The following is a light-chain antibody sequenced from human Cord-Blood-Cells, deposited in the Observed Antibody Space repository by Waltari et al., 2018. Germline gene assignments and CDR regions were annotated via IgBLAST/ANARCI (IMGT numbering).Light chain of an antibody. J-gene: IGLJ1*01. CDR1: SSNIGNNY. V-gene: IGLV1-51*02. CDR3: GTWDSSLSAGYV. Sequence: QSVLTQPPSVSAAPGQKVTISCSGSSSNIGNNYVSWYQQLPGTAPKLLIYENKKRPSGIPDRFSGSKSGTSATLGITGLQTGDEADYYCGTWDSSLSAGYVFGTGTKVTVL. CDR2: ENK.